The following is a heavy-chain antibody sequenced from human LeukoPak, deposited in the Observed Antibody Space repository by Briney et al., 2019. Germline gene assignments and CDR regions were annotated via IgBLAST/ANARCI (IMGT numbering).Heavy chain of an antibody. V-gene: IGHV3-66*01. CDR2: IYSGGRT. J-gene: IGHJ3*02. CDR3: ARGLAVVTAGDAFDI. CDR1: GFTVSSNN. Sequence: PGGSLRLSCAASGFTVSSNNMNWVRLAPGKGLEWVSVIYSGGRTYYGDSVKGRFTISRDNSKNTLYLQMNSLRADDTAVYYCARGLAVVTAGDAFDIWGQGTLVTVSS. D-gene: IGHD2-21*02.